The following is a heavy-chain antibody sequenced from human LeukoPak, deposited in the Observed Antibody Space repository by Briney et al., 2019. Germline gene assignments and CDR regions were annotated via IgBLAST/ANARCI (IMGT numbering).Heavy chain of an antibody. D-gene: IGHD6-13*01. J-gene: IGHJ4*02. V-gene: IGHV3-7*01. CDR3: ARAMGSTWYYFDY. CDR2: IKQDGSEK. Sequence: PGGSLRLSCAASGFTFSSYWMSWVRQAPGKGLEWVANIKQDGSEKYYVDSVKGRFTISRDNAKNSLYLQMNSLRAEDTALYYCARAMGSTWYYFDYWGQGTLVTVSS. CDR1: GFTFSSYW.